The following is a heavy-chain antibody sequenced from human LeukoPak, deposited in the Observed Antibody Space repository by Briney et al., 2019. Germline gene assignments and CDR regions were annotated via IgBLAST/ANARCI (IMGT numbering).Heavy chain of an antibody. J-gene: IGHJ4*02. Sequence: GGSLRLSCTGSGFSVSNFWMAWVRQAPGKGLEWVANIKQDGSEKYYVDSVKGRFTISRDNAKNSLYLQMNSLRAEDTAVYYCARDCPRGCYPYWGQGTLVTVSS. CDR3: ARDCPRGCYPY. CDR1: GFSVSNFW. CDR2: IKQDGSEK. D-gene: IGHD2-21*01. V-gene: IGHV3-7*01.